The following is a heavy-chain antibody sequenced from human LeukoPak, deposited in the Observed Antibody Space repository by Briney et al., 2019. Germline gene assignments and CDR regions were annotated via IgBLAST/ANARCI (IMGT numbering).Heavy chain of an antibody. CDR1: GYTFTGYY. V-gene: IGHV1-46*01. CDR3: ARVHYDFWSGYYEFPYA. J-gene: IGHJ5*02. CDR2: MNPSGGST. D-gene: IGHD3-3*01. Sequence: GASVKVSCKASGYTFTGYYMHWVRQAPGQGLEWMGLMNPSGGSTNYAQKFQGRVTMTRDTSTNTAYMELSSLRSEDTAVYYCARVHYDFWSGYYEFPYAWGQGTLVTVSS.